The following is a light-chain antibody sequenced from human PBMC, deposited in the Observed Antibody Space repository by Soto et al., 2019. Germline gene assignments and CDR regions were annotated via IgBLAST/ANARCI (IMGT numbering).Light chain of an antibody. CDR3: QQSYSIFRT. CDR1: QSISNY. Sequence: DIQMTQSPSSLSASVGDRVTITCRASQSISNYLNWYQQKPGKAPELLIYAASSLQSGVPSRFSGSGSGTDFTLGISSLQPEDFATYYCQQSYSIFRTFGQGTKVEI. V-gene: IGKV1-39*01. CDR2: AAS. J-gene: IGKJ1*01.